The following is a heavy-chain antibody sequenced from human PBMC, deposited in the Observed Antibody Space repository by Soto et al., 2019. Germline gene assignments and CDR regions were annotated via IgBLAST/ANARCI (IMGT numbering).Heavy chain of an antibody. CDR2: ISGYNGDT. CDR1: DYTFTRYG. V-gene: IGHV1-18*01. J-gene: IGHJ4*02. Sequence: ASVKVSCKASDYTFTRYGISWVRQAPGQGLEWMGWISGYNGDTNYAQKFQGRVSMTIDTSTTTAYMELRSLRSDDTAVYYCAREDHPADYWGQGTLVTVSS. CDR3: AREDHPADY.